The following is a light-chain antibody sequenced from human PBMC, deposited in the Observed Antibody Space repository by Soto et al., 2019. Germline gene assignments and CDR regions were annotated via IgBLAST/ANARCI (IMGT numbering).Light chain of an antibody. J-gene: IGKJ4*01. V-gene: IGKV3-11*01. CDR1: QRISSH. CDR3: QQRNTWPFT. CDR2: DAS. Sequence: EIVLTQSPVTLSLSTGERATLSCRARQRISSHFAWYQQKPGRAPRLLIYDASYRSTGIPAKFSGSGSGTDFTLTISRREPEDFAVYYCQQRNTWPFTFGEGTKVQIK.